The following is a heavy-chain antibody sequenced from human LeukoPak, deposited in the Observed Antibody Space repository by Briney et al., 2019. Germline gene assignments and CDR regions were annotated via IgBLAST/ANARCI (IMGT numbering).Heavy chain of an antibody. CDR3: ARGGPQYDSRRGNHPNL. J-gene: IGHJ4*03. CDR2: INPNSGGT. CDR1: GYTFTDYY. Sequence: ASVKVSCKASGYTFTDYYMQWVRQAPGQGLEWMGWINPNSGGTHYVQRFQGWVTMTRDTSISTAYMELSRLTSDDTAVYYCARGGPQYDSRRGNHPNLRGQGNLGHVPS. V-gene: IGHV1-2*04. D-gene: IGHD3-22*01.